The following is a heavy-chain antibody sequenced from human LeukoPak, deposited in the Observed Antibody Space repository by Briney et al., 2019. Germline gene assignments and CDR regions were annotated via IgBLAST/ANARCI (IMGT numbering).Heavy chain of an antibody. CDR1: GFTFDSYA. V-gene: IGHV3-23*01. CDR2: ITDSGVST. D-gene: IGHD3-3*01. CDR3: ARNYDFWSGYVDY. Sequence: GGSLRLSCAASGFTFDSYAMSWVRQAPGKGLEWVSTITDSGVSTYYADSVKGRFTISRDNSKNTLYLQMNSLRAEDTAVYYCARNYDFWSGYVDYWGQGTLVTVSS. J-gene: IGHJ4*02.